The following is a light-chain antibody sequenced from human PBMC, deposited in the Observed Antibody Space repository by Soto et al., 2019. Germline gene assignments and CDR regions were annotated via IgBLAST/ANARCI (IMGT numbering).Light chain of an antibody. CDR1: SSNIGAGYD. CDR2: GNS. V-gene: IGLV1-40*01. CDR3: QSYDSSLSGSLV. J-gene: IGLJ3*02. Sequence: QSVLTQPPSVSGAPGQRVTISCTGSSSNIGAGYDVHWYQQLPGTAPKLLIYGNSNRPSGVPDRFSGSKSGTSASLAITGLQAEDEADDCFQSYDSSLSGSLVFGGGTQVTVL.